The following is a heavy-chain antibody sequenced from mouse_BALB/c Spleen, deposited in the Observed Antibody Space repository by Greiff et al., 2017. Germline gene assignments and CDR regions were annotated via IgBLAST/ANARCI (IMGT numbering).Heavy chain of an antibody. CDR2: ISYSGST. D-gene: IGHD1-1*01. CDR3: ARSVTTVAYFDY. V-gene: IGHV3-2*02. Sequence: VQLQQSGPGLVKPSQSLSLTCTVTGYSITSDYAWNWIRQFPGNKLEWMGYISYSGSTSYNPSLKSRISITRDTSKNQFFLQLNSVTTEDTATYYCARSVTTVAYFDYWGQGTTLTVSS. J-gene: IGHJ2*01. CDR1: GYSITSDYA.